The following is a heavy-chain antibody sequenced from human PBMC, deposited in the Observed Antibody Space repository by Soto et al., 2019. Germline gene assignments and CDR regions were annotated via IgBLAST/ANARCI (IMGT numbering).Heavy chain of an antibody. D-gene: IGHD3-9*01. CDR1: GFAFNSHS. CDR3: ARDRVIRYTGYELDL. Sequence: QMQLLESGGGVVQPGKALRLSCAASGFAFNSHSMHWVRQAPGKGLEWLALMTSDGSSKFYADSVKGRCTISRDNSKNTPYLEMNSLRSEDTAVYYCARDRVIRYTGYELDLWGQGTLVTVSS. CDR2: MTSDGSSK. V-gene: IGHV3-30-3*01. J-gene: IGHJ5*02.